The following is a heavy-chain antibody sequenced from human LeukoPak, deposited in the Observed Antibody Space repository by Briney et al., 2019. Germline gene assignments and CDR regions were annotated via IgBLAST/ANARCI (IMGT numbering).Heavy chain of an antibody. J-gene: IGHJ4*02. D-gene: IGHD1-1*01. CDR2: ISGSGGST. Sequence: GGSLGLSCAASGFTFSSYAMSWVRQAPGKGLEWVSAISGSGGSTYYADSVKGRFTISRDNSKNTLYLQMNSLRAEDTAVYYRARDEYNWNDAHGYWGQGTLVTVSS. V-gene: IGHV3-23*01. CDR3: ARDEYNWNDAHGY. CDR1: GFTFSSYA.